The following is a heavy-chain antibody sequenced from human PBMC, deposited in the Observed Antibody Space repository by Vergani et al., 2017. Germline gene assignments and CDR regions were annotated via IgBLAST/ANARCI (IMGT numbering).Heavy chain of an antibody. CDR1: GFSFSSYS. CDR2: ISGSSSYV. D-gene: IGHD1-26*01. V-gene: IGHV3-21*02. CDR3: AQGGSYFSRLDY. J-gene: IGHJ4*02. Sequence: EVQLVESGGGLVKPGGSLRLSCAASGFSFSSYSMNWVRQAPGKGLEWVASISGSSSYVFYRDSVEGRFTITRDNAKKSVYLQMNSLRAEDTAMYFCAQGGSYFSRLDYWGQGTLVTVSS.